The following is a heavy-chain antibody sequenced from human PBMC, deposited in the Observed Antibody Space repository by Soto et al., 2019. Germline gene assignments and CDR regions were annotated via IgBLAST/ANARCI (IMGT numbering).Heavy chain of an antibody. J-gene: IGHJ6*02. CDR2: INPSGGST. CDR3: ARAYYDILTGNYYYYGMDV. CDR1: GYTFTSYY. D-gene: IGHD3-9*01. V-gene: IGHV1-46*01. Sequence: ASVKVSCKASGYTFTSYYMHWVRQAPGQGLEWMGIINPSGGSTSYAQKFQGRVTMTRDTSTSTVYMELSSLRSEDTAVYYCARAYYDILTGNYYYYGMDVWGQGTTDTVSS.